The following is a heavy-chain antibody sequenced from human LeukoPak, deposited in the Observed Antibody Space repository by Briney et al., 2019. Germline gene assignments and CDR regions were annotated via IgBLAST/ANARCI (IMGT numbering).Heavy chain of an antibody. J-gene: IGHJ5*02. CDR1: GGTFSSYA. CDR2: IIPILGIA. Sequence: GASVKVSCKASGGTFSSYAISWVRQAPGQGLEWMGRIIPILGIANYAQKFQGRVTITADKSTSTAYMELSSLRSEDTAVYYCARDDGDYLYNWFDPWGQGTLVTVSS. D-gene: IGHD4-17*01. V-gene: IGHV1-69*04. CDR3: ARDDGDYLYNWFDP.